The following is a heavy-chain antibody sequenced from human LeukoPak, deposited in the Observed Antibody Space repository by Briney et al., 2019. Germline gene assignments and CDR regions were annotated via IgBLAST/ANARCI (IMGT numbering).Heavy chain of an antibody. J-gene: IGHJ4*02. D-gene: IGHD1-26*01. V-gene: IGHV3-30*01. CDR3: ARDRGSYYLFDY. Sequence: GGSLRLSCAASGFTFSSYAMHWVRQAPGKGLEWVAVISYDGSNKYYADSVKGRFTISRDNSKNTLYLQMNSLRAEDTAVYYCARDRGSYYLFDYWGQGTQVTVSS. CDR1: GFTFSSYA. CDR2: ISYDGSNK.